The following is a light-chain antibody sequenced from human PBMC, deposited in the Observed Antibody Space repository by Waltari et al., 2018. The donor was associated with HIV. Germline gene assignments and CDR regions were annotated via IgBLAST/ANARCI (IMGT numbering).Light chain of an antibody. Sequence: QSALTQSPSASGSPGQAVTISCTGSSSHIGAYEDVSWYRQATGIGTKLMIYDVYKRPSGVPDRFSGSKSGNTASLTVSGLQAEDEATYYCSSYAGSKNRVVFGGGTFLTVL. V-gene: IGLV2-8*01. J-gene: IGLJ2*01. CDR3: SSYAGSKNRVV. CDR1: SSHIGAYED. CDR2: DVY.